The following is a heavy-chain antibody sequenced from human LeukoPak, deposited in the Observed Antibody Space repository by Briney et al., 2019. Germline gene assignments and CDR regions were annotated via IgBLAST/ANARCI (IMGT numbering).Heavy chain of an antibody. V-gene: IGHV4-39*01. J-gene: IGHJ4*02. CDR2: IYYSGST. D-gene: IGHD3-10*01. CDR3: ARLYFGSGSPKSYYFDY. Sequence: PSETLSLTCTVSGGSISSGSYYWVWIRQPPGKGLEWIGTIYYSGSTYYNPSLKSRVTISLGTSKNQFSLILSSVTAADTSVYYCARLYFGSGSPKSYYFDYWGQGTLVSVSS. CDR1: GGSISSGSYY.